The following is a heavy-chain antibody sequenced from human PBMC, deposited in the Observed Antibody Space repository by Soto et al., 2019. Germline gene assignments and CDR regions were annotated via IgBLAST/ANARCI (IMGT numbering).Heavy chain of an antibody. CDR2: ISSSGSTI. V-gene: IGHV3-11*01. J-gene: IGHJ4*02. Sequence: GGSLRLSCAASGFTFSDYYMSWIRQAPGKGLEWVSYISSSGSTIYYADSVKGRFTISRDNAKNSLYLQMNSLRAEDTAVYYCASSTGDTVTLLFDYWGQGTLVTVSS. CDR1: GFTFSDYY. D-gene: IGHD4-17*01. CDR3: ASSTGDTVTLLFDY.